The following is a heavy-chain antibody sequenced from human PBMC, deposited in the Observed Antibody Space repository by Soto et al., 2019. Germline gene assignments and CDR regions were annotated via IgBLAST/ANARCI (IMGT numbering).Heavy chain of an antibody. Sequence: ASVKVSCKASGGTFSSYTISWVRQAPGQGLEWMGRITPILGIANYAQKFQGRVTITADKSTSTAYMELSSLRSEDTAVYYCARGVSDVWSGYYIAYFDYWGQGTLVTVSS. CDR1: GGTFSSYT. CDR3: ARGVSDVWSGYYIAYFDY. V-gene: IGHV1-69*02. J-gene: IGHJ4*02. D-gene: IGHD3-3*01. CDR2: ITPILGIA.